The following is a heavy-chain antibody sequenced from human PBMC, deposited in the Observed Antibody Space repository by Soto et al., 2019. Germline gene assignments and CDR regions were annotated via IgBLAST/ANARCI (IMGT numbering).Heavy chain of an antibody. J-gene: IGHJ4*02. D-gene: IGHD1-1*01. Sequence: QVNLVQSGAEVKKPGASVKVSCKGSGYAFTTYGITWVRQAPGQGLEWMGWISAHNGNTNYAQKHQGRVTVTRDTSTSTAYMELRSLRSDDTAVYYCARGRYGDYWGQGALVTVAS. CDR3: ARGRYGDY. CDR2: ISAHNGNT. V-gene: IGHV1-18*01. CDR1: GYAFTTYG.